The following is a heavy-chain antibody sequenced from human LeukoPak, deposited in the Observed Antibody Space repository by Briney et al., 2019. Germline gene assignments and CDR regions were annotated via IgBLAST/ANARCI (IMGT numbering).Heavy chain of an antibody. V-gene: IGHV1-8*03. CDR2: MNPKSGNT. CDR3: VTVLRYFDWPF. CDR1: GYTFTSYD. Sequence: ASVKVSCKASGYTFTSYDINWVRQVTGQGLEWMGWMNPKSGNTGYAQKFQGRVTITRNTSTSTAYMELRSLRSDDTAVYYCVTVLRYFDWPFWGQGTLVTVSS. J-gene: IGHJ4*02. D-gene: IGHD3-9*01.